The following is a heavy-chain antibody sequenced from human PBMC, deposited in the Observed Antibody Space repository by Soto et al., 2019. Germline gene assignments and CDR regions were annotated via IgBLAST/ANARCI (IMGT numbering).Heavy chain of an antibody. CDR2: IYFSGCT. CDR3: AREDIVVVPGAIRSYYYNGMDV. V-gene: IGHV4-38-2*02. J-gene: IGHJ6*02. D-gene: IGHD2-2*02. Sequence: SETLSLTCAVSGYSISSGYYWGWIRQPPGKGLGGFGNIYFSGCTYYHPSRKSRVTISVDTSKNQFALKLSSVTAADTAVYYCAREDIVVVPGAIRSYYYNGMDVWGQGTTVTVSS. CDR1: GYSISSGYY.